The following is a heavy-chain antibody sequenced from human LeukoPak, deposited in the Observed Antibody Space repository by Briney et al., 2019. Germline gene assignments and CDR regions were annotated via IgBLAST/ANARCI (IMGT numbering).Heavy chain of an antibody. CDR1: GFTFDDYG. CDR3: ASLDTNWFDP. V-gene: IGHV3-20*04. J-gene: IGHJ5*02. Sequence: PGGSLRLSCAASGFTFDDYGMSWVRQAPGKGLEWVSGINWNGGSTGYADSVKGRFTISRDNAKNSLYLQMKSLRAEDTALYYCASLDTNWFDPWGQGTLVTVSS. CDR2: INWNGGST.